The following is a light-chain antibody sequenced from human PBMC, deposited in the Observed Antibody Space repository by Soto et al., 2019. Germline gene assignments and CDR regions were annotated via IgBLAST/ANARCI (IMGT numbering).Light chain of an antibody. Sequence: ELVWTQSPGTLSLSPGERATLSCRASQSVSSCYLAWYQQKPGQAPRLLIYGASSRATGIPDRFSGSGSETAFTLTISRLEPDDFAVYYCQQYGSSSWTFGQGTKVEIK. V-gene: IGKV3-20*01. CDR2: GAS. J-gene: IGKJ1*01. CDR1: QSVSSCY. CDR3: QQYGSSSWT.